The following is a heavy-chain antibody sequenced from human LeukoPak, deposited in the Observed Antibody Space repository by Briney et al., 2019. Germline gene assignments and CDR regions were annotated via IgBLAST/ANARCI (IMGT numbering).Heavy chain of an antibody. CDR2: IYHNGST. CDR1: GGSINNSRYY. Sequence: SETLSLTCAVSGGSINNSRYYWGWTRQPPGKGLEWIGSIYHNGSTYYNPSLKSRVAISVDTSKNQFSLKVYSVTAADTAMYYCSPRTQRGFDSWGQGILVTVSS. J-gene: IGHJ4*02. V-gene: IGHV4-39*01. D-gene: IGHD2-15*01. CDR3: SPRTQRGFDS.